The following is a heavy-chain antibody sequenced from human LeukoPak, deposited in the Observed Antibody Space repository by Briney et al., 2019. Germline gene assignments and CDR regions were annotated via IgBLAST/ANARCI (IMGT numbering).Heavy chain of an antibody. CDR2: IIPIFGTA. J-gene: IGHJ5*02. V-gene: IGHV1-69*13. D-gene: IGHD3-16*02. CDR3: ARDRELSFGIDP. CDR1: GGTFSSYA. Sequence: SVKVSCKASGGTFSSYAISWVRQAPGQGLEWMGGIIPIFGTANYAQKFQGRVTITADESTSTAYMELSSLRSEDTAVYYCARDRELSFGIDPWGQGTLVTVSS.